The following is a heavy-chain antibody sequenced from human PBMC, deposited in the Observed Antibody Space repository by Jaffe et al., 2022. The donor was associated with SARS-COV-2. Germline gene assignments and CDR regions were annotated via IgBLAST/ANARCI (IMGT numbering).Heavy chain of an antibody. D-gene: IGHD3-22*01. CDR3: AKDRNPPSDYYDTTGYFYFDY. Sequence: EVQLLESGGDLGQPGGSLRLSCAASGFSFGSYTMSWVRQAPGKGLEWIAAISGSGGTTYLADSVKGRFSISRDNSRNTVSLQMHSLSVDDTAVYYCAKDRNPPSDYYDTTGYFYFDYWGQGTLVTVSS. CDR1: GFSFGSYT. CDR2: ISGSGGTT. V-gene: IGHV3-23*01. J-gene: IGHJ4*02.